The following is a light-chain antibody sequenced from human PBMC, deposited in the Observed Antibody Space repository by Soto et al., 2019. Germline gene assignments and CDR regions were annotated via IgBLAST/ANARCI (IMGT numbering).Light chain of an antibody. CDR3: GTWQNSLRGHVV. Sequence: QSVLTQPPSVSAAPGQKVTISCSGSIXNIRSNYVSWYQQLPGTAPKLLIYDDDKRPSGIPDRFSGSKSGTSATLAITGLQTGDEADYYCGTWQNSLRGHVVFGGGTNVTV. J-gene: IGLJ2*01. CDR2: DDD. CDR1: IXNIRSNY. V-gene: IGLV1-51*01.